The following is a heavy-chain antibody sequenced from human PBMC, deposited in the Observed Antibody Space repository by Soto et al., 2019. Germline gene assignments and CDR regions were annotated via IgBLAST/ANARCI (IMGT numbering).Heavy chain of an antibody. CDR2: IWYDGSNK. J-gene: IGHJ4*02. Sequence: QVQLVESGGGVVQPGRSLRLSCAASGFTFSSYGMHWVRQAPGKGLEWVAVIWYDGSNKYYADSVKGRFTISRDNSKXTXXXQXXSLRAEDTAVYYCAREPPYPSYCSSTSGYGDYFDYWGQGTLVTVSS. CDR3: AREPPYPSYCSSTSGYGDYFDY. V-gene: IGHV3-33*01. CDR1: GFTFSSYG. D-gene: IGHD2-2*01.